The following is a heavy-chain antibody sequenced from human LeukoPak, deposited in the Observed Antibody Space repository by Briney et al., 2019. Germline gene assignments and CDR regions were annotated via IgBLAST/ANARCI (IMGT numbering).Heavy chain of an antibody. CDR3: ARAPYYDFWSGYSWFDP. Sequence: PSETLSLTCAVYGGSFSGYYWSWIRQPPGKGLEWIGEINHSGSTNYNPSLKSRVTISVDTSKNQFSLKLSSVTAADTAVYYCARAPYYDFWSGYSWFDPWGQGTLVTVFS. CDR2: INHSGST. D-gene: IGHD3-3*01. CDR1: GGSFSGYY. J-gene: IGHJ5*02. V-gene: IGHV4-34*01.